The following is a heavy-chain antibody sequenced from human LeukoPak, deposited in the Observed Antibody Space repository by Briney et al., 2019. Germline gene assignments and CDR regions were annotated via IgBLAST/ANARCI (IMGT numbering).Heavy chain of an antibody. V-gene: IGHV3-30*02. D-gene: IGHD1-26*01. CDR2: IRYDGSNK. CDR1: GFTFSSYA. CDR3: AKDGLGGSYLGFDY. Sequence: GGSLRLSCAASGFTFSSYAMHWVRQAPGKGLEWVAFIRYDGSNKYYADSVKGRFTISRDNSKNTLYLQMNSLRAEDTAVYYCAKDGLGGSYLGFDYWGQGTLVTVSS. J-gene: IGHJ4*02.